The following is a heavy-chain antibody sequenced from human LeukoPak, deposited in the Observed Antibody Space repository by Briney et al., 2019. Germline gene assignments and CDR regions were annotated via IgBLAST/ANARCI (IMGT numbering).Heavy chain of an antibody. CDR1: GFTFSHYG. CDR2: IWNDGSNK. V-gene: IGHV3-33*06. D-gene: IGHD4-11*01. CDR3: AKDAQRGFDYSNSLEY. Sequence: GRSLRLSCAASGFTFSHYGVHWVRQAPGRGLEWVAVIWNDGSNKYYADSVKGRFTISRDNSQNTVDLHMNSLRAEDTAVYYCAKDAQRGFDYSNSLEYWGQGTLVTVSS. J-gene: IGHJ4*02.